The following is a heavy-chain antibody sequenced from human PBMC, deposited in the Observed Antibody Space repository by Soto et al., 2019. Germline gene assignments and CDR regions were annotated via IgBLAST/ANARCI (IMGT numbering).Heavy chain of an antibody. CDR1: GYTFSSYW. D-gene: IGHD3-10*01. J-gene: IGHJ5*01. V-gene: IGHV5-51*01. Sequence: EVQLVQSGTEVKKPGESLKISCKGSGYTFSSYWIGWVRQMPGKGLEWMGIIYPDDSDTKYSPSFQGQVTISADKSISTAYFQWTSLKASDTAIYYCARRLPYFPVWFDSWGQGTLVTVSS. CDR3: ARRLPYFPVWFDS. CDR2: IYPDDSDT.